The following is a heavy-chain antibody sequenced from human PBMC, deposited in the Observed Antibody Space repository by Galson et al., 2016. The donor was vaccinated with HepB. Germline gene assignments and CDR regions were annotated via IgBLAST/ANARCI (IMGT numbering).Heavy chain of an antibody. CDR1: GFSFNNYA. CDR2: ISNDGNNK. CDR3: AKDVGTGGYAPGYYYGVDV. Sequence: SLRLSCAVSGFSFNNYAFHWVRQAPGKGLEWVAVISNDGNNKYYADSVKGRFTISRDDSKNTLFLQMNSLRTEDTAFYYCAKDVGTGGYAPGYYYGVDVWGQGTTVTVSS. D-gene: IGHD5-18*01. V-gene: IGHV3-30*04. J-gene: IGHJ6*02.